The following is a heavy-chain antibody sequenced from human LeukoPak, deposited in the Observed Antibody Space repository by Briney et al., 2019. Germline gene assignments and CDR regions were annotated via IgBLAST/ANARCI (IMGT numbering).Heavy chain of an antibody. V-gene: IGHV4-4*07. Sequence: SETLSLTRTVSGGSISSYYWSWIRQPAGKGLEWIGRIYTSGSTNYNPSLKSRVTISVDKSKNQFSLKLSSVTAADTAVYYCARGGRQWLVKAGSWDNWFDPWGQGTLVTVSS. CDR3: ARGGRQWLVKAGSWDNWFDP. CDR2: IYTSGST. D-gene: IGHD6-19*01. CDR1: GGSISSYY. J-gene: IGHJ5*02.